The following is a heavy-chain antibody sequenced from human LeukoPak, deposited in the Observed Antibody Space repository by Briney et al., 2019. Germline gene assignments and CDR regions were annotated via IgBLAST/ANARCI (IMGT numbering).Heavy chain of an antibody. Sequence: PSETLSLTCTVSGGSISSYYWSWIRQPPGKGLEWIGYIYYSGAINYNPFLKSRVTISVDASKNQFSLKLSSVTAADTAVYYCAGYITARSVFDYWGQGSLVTVSS. D-gene: IGHD6-6*01. CDR3: AGYITARSVFDY. CDR2: IYYSGAI. J-gene: IGHJ4*02. CDR1: GGSISSYY. V-gene: IGHV4-59*08.